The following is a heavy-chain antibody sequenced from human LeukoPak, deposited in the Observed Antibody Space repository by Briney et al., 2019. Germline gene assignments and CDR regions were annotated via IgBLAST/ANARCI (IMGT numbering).Heavy chain of an antibody. CDR3: ARNPELGSNTGDYYYYYYMDV. V-gene: IGHV3-33*01. Sequence: GGSLRLSCAASGFTFSSYGMQWVRQAPGKGLEWVAVIWYDGSNKYYADSVKVLFPISTDNSNNTLYLQMNSLIAEDTAVYYCARNPELGSNTGDYYYYYYMDVWGKGTTVTVSS. J-gene: IGHJ6*03. D-gene: IGHD6-13*01. CDR1: GFTFSSYG. CDR2: IWYDGSNK.